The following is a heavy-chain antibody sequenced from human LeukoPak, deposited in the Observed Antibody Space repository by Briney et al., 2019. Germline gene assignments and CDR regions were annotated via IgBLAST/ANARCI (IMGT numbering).Heavy chain of an antibody. V-gene: IGHV4-59*04. J-gene: IGHJ4*02. D-gene: IGHD3-22*01. CDR1: GGSISSYY. CDR2: IYSSGSA. Sequence: PSETLSLTCTVSGGSISSYYWSWIRQPPGKGLEWIGNIYSSGSAYYNPSLKSRVTMSVDTSKNQFSLELSSVTAADTAVYYCARKPIVNSAWYYFDYWGQGTLVTVSS. CDR3: ARKPIVNSAWYYFDY.